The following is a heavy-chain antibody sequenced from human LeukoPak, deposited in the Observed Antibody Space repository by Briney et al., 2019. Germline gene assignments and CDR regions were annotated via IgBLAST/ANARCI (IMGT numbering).Heavy chain of an antibody. Sequence: GESLRISCKCSGYSFTSYWISWVRQMPGKGLEWMGRIDPGDSYTNYSPSFQGHVTISADKSISTAYLQWSSLKASDTAMYYCARGGAVERYCSSTSCYWVDAFDIWGQGTMVTVSS. CDR3: ARGGAVERYCSSTSCYWVDAFDI. V-gene: IGHV5-10-1*01. D-gene: IGHD2-2*01. CDR1: GYSFTSYW. CDR2: IDPGDSYT. J-gene: IGHJ3*02.